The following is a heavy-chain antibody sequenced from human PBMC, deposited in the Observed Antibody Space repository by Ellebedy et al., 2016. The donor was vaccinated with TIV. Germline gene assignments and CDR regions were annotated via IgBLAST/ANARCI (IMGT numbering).Heavy chain of an antibody. CDR3: VRERFPMPT. CDR2: IYSGNKT. D-gene: IGHD3-16*01. Sequence: PGGSLRLSCEASGFSVSSNYMTWVRQAPGKGLQWVSVIYSGNKTHYADSVRGRFTISRDIFKNTIYLQMHGLRIEDTVLYYCVRERFPMPTWGQGTLVTVSS. V-gene: IGHV3-66*01. J-gene: IGHJ4*02. CDR1: GFSVSSNY.